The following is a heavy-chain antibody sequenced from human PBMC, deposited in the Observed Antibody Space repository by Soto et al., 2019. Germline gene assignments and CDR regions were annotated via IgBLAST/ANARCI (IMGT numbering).Heavy chain of an antibody. CDR2: ISGSSGST. D-gene: IGHD6-19*01. J-gene: IGHJ4*02. V-gene: IGHV3-23*01. CDR1: GFTFSSYA. CDR3: AKDQSIAVAVVDY. Sequence: GGSLRLSCAASGFTFSSYAMSWVRQAPGKGLEWVAAISGSSGSTYYADSVKGRFTISRDNSKNTLYLQMNSLRAEDTAVYYCAKDQSIAVAVVDYWGQGTLVTSPQ.